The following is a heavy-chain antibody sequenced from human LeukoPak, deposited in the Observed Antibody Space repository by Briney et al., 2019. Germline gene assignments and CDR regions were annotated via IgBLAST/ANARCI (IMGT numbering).Heavy chain of an antibody. D-gene: IGHD3-10*01. V-gene: IGHV1-18*01. CDR2: ISADDGNT. Sequence: ASVKVSCKASGYTFTNYGISWVRQAPGQGLEWMGWISADDGNTYYAQKFQGRVTMTTDTSTSTAYMELRSLISDDTAVYYCAGGGGAPFGYWGQGTLVTVSS. CDR1: GYTFTNYG. CDR3: AGGGGAPFGY. J-gene: IGHJ4*02.